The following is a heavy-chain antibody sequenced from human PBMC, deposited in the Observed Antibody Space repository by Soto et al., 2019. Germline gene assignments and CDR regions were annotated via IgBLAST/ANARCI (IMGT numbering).Heavy chain of an antibody. V-gene: IGHV2-5*02. J-gene: IGHJ3*02. Sequence: QITLKESGPTLVKPTQTLTLTCTFSGFSLRTSGVGVRWIRQPPGKALEWLALIYWDDDKRYSPSLKIRLTITKDTSKNQVVLTTINMDPVDTATYYCAHSGAFDIWGQGTMVTVSS. CDR2: IYWDDDK. CDR1: GFSLRTSGVG. CDR3: AHSGAFDI.